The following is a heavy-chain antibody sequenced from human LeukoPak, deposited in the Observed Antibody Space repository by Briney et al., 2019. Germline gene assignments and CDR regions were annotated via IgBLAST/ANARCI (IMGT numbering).Heavy chain of an antibody. J-gene: IGHJ6*01. CDR3: ARGRNTMVRGVIPRDV. V-gene: IGHV1-8*01. D-gene: IGHD3-10*01. CDR1: GYTFTRYD. Sequence: ASVKVSCKGSGYTFTRYDINWVRQATGQGLEWMGWMNPNSGNTGYAQKCQGRVTMTRNTSIRTAYMELSSLRSEATAVYYCARGRNTMVRGVIPRDVWGQGTTVTLPS. CDR2: MNPNSGNT.